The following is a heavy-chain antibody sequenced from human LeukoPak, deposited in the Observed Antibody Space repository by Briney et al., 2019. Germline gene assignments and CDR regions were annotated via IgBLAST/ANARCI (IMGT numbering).Heavy chain of an antibody. D-gene: IGHD5-12*01. CDR3: ARDGSSYYYYGMDV. V-gene: IGHV1-69*13. Sequence: GASVKVSCKVSGYTLTELSMHWVRQAPGQGLEWMGGIIPIFGTANYAQKFQGRVTITADESTSTAYMELSSLRSEDTAVYYCARDGSSYYYYGMDVWGQGTTVTVSS. CDR2: IIPIFGTA. J-gene: IGHJ6*02. CDR1: GYTLTELS.